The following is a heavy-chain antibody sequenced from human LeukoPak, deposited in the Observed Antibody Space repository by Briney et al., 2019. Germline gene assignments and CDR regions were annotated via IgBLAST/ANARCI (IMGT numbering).Heavy chain of an antibody. CDR3: ARQEVSGLFGYQIQWGGSYYAAFDI. J-gene: IGHJ3*02. Sequence: PSETLSLTCTVSGGSISSSSYYWGWIRQPPGKGLEWIGSIYYSGSTYYNPSLKSRVTISVDTSKNQFSLKLSSVTAADTAVYYCARQEVSGLFGYQIQWGGSYYAAFDIWGQGTMATVSS. CDR2: IYYSGST. CDR1: GGSISSSSYY. V-gene: IGHV4-39*01. D-gene: IGHD1-26*01.